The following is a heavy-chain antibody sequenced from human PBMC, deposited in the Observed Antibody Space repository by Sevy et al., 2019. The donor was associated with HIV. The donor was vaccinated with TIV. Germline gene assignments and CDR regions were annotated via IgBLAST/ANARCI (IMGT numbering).Heavy chain of an antibody. CDR3: VAANTWQDY. D-gene: IGHD2-15*01. Sequence: GGSLRLSCAASGFTFSSYWMHWVRQAPGKGPVWLSGVNSDGSSTNYADSVKGRFTMSRDSAKNTLYLQMNSLRAEDTAVYFCVAANTWQDYWGQGTLVTVSS. J-gene: IGHJ4*02. V-gene: IGHV3-74*01. CDR1: GFTFSSYW. CDR2: VNSDGSST.